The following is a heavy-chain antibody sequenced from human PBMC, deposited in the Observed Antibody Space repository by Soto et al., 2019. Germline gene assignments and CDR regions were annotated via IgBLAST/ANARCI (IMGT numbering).Heavy chain of an antibody. CDR3: ARRVMSGSSSWINYYYYGMDV. J-gene: IGHJ6*02. V-gene: IGHV3-33*01. D-gene: IGHD6-13*01. CDR2: IWYDGSNK. Sequence: GGSLRLSCTASGFTFRSYGMHWVRQAPGKGLEWVAVIWYDGSNKYYADSVKGRFTISRDNSKNTLYLQMNSLRADDTAIYYCARRVMSGSSSWINYYYYGMDVWGQGTTVTVSS. CDR1: GFTFRSYG.